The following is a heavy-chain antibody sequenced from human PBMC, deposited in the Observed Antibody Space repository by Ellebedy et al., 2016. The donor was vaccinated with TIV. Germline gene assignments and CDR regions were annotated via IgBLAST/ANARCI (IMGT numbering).Heavy chain of an antibody. CDR3: ARRGSYGDYAVQVNSWFDS. D-gene: IGHD4-17*01. V-gene: IGHV3-7*01. Sequence: GESLKISCAASGFSFRSYWMGWVRQAPGKGLEWVANIYQDGSEEWYVDSVKGRFTISRDNAHNSLFLQMNSLRAEDTAVYFCARRGSYGDYAVQVNSWFDSWGQGTLVTVS. CDR2: IYQDGSEE. CDR1: GFSFRSYW. J-gene: IGHJ5*01.